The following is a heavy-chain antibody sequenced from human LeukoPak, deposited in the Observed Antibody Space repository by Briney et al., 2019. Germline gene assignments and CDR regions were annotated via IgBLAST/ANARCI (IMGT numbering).Heavy chain of an antibody. CDR1: GFSFSNYA. D-gene: IGHD6-6*01. CDR3: TTMAARLGVFDY. J-gene: IGHJ4*02. V-gene: IGHV3-23*01. CDR2: ISGSGDNT. Sequence: GGSLRLSCADSGFSFSNYAMSWVRQAPGKGLEWVSAISGSGDNTYYADSVKGRFTISRDNSKNTLYLQMHSLRAEDTAVYYCTTMAARLGVFDYWGQGTLVTVSS.